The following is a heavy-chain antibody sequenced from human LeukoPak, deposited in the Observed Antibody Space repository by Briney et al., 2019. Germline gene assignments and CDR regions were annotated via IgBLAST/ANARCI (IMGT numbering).Heavy chain of an antibody. CDR1: GYTFTGYY. Sequence: ASVKVSCKASGYTFTGYYMHWVRQAPGQGLEWMGWINPNSGGTNYAQKFQGRVTMTRDTSISTAYMELSRLRSDDTAVYYCARGVKRVAVVAARNYNDSSGSFFDYWGQGTLVIVPS. J-gene: IGHJ4*02. CDR2: INPNSGGT. V-gene: IGHV1-2*02. CDR3: ARGVKRVAVVAARNYNDSSGSFFDY. D-gene: IGHD3-22*01.